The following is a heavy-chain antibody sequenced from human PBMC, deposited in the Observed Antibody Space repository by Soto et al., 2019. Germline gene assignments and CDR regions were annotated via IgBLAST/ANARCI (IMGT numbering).Heavy chain of an antibody. CDR1: GYIFTSYW. V-gene: IGHV5-51*01. D-gene: IGHD6-13*01. CDR2: IYPGDSDT. CDR3: ARQLAAAGNEIDY. J-gene: IGHJ4*02. Sequence: PGESLKISCKGSGYIFTSYWICCFLQRPGKGLEWMGIIYPGDSDTRYSPSFQGQVTISADKSISTAYLQWSSLKASDTAMYYCARQLAAAGNEIDYWGQGTLVTVSS.